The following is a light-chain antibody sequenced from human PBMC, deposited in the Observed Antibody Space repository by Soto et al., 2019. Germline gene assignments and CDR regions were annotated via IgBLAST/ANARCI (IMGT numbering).Light chain of an antibody. CDR1: QGISSY. CDR2: AAS. Sequence: DIQLTQSPSFLSASVGDRVTITCRASQGISSYLAWYQQKPGKAPKLLIYAASTLQSGVPSRFSGSVSGTEFTLTISSLQPEDFANNYCQQLNSYPLTFGPGTKVDIK. CDR3: QQLNSYPLT. J-gene: IGKJ3*01. V-gene: IGKV1-9*01.